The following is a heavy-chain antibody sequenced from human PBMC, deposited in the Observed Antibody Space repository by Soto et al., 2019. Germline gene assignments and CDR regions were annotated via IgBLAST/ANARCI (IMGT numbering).Heavy chain of an antibody. D-gene: IGHD3-16*01. CDR2: INPNSGAT. J-gene: IGHJ4*02. V-gene: IGHV1-2*02. CDR1: GYTFTGYY. Sequence: ASLKGSCKASGYTFTGYYVHWVRQAPGQGLEWVGWINPNSGATTYAQKFLGRVTMTRDTSIITAHMELSSLTSDDTAMYYCARDMVSTIGDFDYWGQGPLVTVSS. CDR3: ARDMVSTIGDFDY.